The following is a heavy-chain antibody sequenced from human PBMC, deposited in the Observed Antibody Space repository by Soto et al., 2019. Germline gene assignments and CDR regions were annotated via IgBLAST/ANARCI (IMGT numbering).Heavy chain of an antibody. CDR1: GYTFTSYG. V-gene: IGHV1-18*04. J-gene: IGHJ4*02. D-gene: IGHD6-6*01. Sequence: QVQLVQSGAEVKKPGASVKVSCKASGYTFTSYGISWVRQAPGQGLEWMGWISAYNGNTNYAQKLQGRVTMTTDTSTGTADMELRSLRSDDTAVYYCARDVRIAARRGVFDYWGQGPLVTVSS. CDR2: ISAYNGNT. CDR3: ARDVRIAARRGVFDY.